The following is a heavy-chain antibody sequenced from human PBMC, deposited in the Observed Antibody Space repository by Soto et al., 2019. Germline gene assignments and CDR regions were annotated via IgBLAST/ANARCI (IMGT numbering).Heavy chain of an antibody. Sequence: QLQLQESGPGLVKPSETLSLTCTVSGGSISSSSYYWGWIRQPPGKGLELIGSIYYSGSTYYNPSLKSRVTISVDTSKNQFSLNLSSVTAADTAVYYCARLLDWMPWIDYWGQGTLVTVSS. D-gene: IGHD3-9*01. CDR1: GGSISSSSYY. V-gene: IGHV4-39*01. J-gene: IGHJ4*02. CDR3: ARLLDWMPWIDY. CDR2: IYYSGST.